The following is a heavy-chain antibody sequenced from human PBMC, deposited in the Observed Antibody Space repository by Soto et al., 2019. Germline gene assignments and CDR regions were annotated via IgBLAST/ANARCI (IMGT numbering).Heavy chain of an antibody. Sequence: PGESLKISCKGSGYSFTSFWIGWVRQMPGKGLEWMGRIDPSDSYTNYSPSLQGHVTISADKSISTAYLQWNSLKASDTAMYFCATTVTTGAYGMDVWGQGTTVTVSS. V-gene: IGHV5-10-1*01. D-gene: IGHD4-17*01. CDR2: IDPSDSYT. J-gene: IGHJ6*02. CDR1: GYSFTSFW. CDR3: ATTVTTGAYGMDV.